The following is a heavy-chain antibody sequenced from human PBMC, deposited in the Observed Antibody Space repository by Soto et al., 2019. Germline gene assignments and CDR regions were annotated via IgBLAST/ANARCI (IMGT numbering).Heavy chain of an antibody. V-gene: IGHV3-30*18. CDR1: GFTFSTYG. J-gene: IGHJ5*02. CDR2: ISYDGSNK. CDR3: VKGGQQLVRWWFDP. D-gene: IGHD6-13*01. Sequence: ESGGGVVQPGRSLRLSCAASGFTFSTYGMHWVRQAPGKGLEWVAVISYDGSNKYYADSVKGRFTISRDNSKNTLYLQMDSLRDEDTAVYYCVKGGQQLVRWWFDPWGQGTLVTVSS.